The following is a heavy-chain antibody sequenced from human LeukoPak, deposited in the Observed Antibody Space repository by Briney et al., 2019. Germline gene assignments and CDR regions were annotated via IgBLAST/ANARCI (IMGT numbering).Heavy chain of an antibody. CDR1: GFTFSSYS. D-gene: IGHD1-26*01. CDR2: ISSSSSSYI. CDR3: ARDGEVGVGRWFDP. J-gene: IGHJ5*02. V-gene: IGHV3-21*01. Sequence: GGSLRLSCVASGFTFSSYSMNWVRQAPGKGLEWVSSISSSSSSYIYYADSVKGRFTFSRDNAKNSLSLQMNSLRAEDTAVYYCARDGEVGVGRWFDPWGQGTLVTVSS.